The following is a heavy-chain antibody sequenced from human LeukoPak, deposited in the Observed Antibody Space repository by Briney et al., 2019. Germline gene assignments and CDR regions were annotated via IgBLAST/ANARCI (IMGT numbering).Heavy chain of an antibody. V-gene: IGHV3-23*01. CDR1: GFNFNFYV. CDR3: AKDADDYGDYLLHY. D-gene: IGHD4-17*01. Sequence: GGSLRLSCAASGFNFNFYVMNWVRQAPGKRLEWVSGISGSGGSTFYADSVKGRFTISRDNSKNSVFLQMNSLRDEDTAVYYRAKDADDYGDYLLHYWGQGTLVTVSS. J-gene: IGHJ4*02. CDR2: ISGSGGST.